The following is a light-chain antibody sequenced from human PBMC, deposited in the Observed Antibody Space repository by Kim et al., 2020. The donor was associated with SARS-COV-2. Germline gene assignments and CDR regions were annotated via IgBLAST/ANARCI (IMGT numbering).Light chain of an antibody. J-gene: IGLJ2*01. Sequence: GQSVTITCTGRSSDVSGYNNVSWYQQHPGKAPKLMIYEVSKRPTGDPDRFSGSRSSDTASLTVSGLQAEDEADYYCSSYAGNNVVFGGGTQLTVL. CDR1: SSDVSGYNN. CDR2: EVS. V-gene: IGLV2-8*01. CDR3: SSYAGNNVV.